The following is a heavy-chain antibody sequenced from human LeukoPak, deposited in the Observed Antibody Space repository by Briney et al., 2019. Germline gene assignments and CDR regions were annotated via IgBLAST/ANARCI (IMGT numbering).Heavy chain of an antibody. J-gene: IGHJ5*02. CDR1: GYTFTNYD. Sequence: ASVKVSCKASGYTFTNYDVNWVRQATGQGLEWMGWMNPKSNNRGYAQKFQGRVTITTDTSMSTAYMELSSLRSDDTAVYYCTRGLKGSYYSGSGTYRWFAPWGQGTLVTVSS. D-gene: IGHD3-10*01. CDR2: MNPKSNNR. V-gene: IGHV1-8*01. CDR3: TRGLKGSYYSGSGTYRWFAP.